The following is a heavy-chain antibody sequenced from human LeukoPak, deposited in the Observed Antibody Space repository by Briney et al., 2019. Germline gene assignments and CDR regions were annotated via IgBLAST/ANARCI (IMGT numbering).Heavy chain of an antibody. J-gene: IGHJ3*02. CDR2: ISYDGSNK. CDR3: AREAKEDAFDI. CDR1: GFTFSSYA. Sequence: GGSLRLSCAASGFTFSSYAMHWVRQAPGKGLEWVAVISYDGSNKYYADSVKGRFTISRDNAKNSLYLQMNSLRAEDTAVYYCAREAKEDAFDIWGQGTMVTVSS. V-gene: IGHV3-30-3*01.